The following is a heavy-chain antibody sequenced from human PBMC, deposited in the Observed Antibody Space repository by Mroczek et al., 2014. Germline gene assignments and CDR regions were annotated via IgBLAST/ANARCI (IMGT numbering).Heavy chain of an antibody. V-gene: IGHV4-34*01. CDR3: ARHMLGYCSGGSCYSSRSYYYYYMDV. J-gene: IGHJ6*03. CDR2: INHSGST. D-gene: IGHD2-15*01. CDR1: GGSFSGYY. Sequence: VQLQQSGAGLLKPSETLSLTCAVYGGSFSGYYWSWIRQPPGRGLEWIGEINHSGSTNYNPSLKSRVTISVDTSKNQFSLKLSSVTAADTAVYYCARHMLGYCSGGSCYSSRSYYYYYMDVWGKGTTVTVSS.